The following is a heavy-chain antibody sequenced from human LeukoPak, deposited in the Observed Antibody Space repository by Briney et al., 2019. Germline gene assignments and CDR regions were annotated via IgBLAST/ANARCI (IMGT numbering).Heavy chain of an antibody. J-gene: IGHJ4*02. CDR3: ATANNWNYALGY. CDR1: GDTFIRYG. D-gene: IGHD1-7*01. V-gene: IGHV1-18*01. CDR2: FSTGNSNT. Sequence: GASVKVSCKASGDTFIRYGISWVRQAPGQGLEWMGWFSTGNSNTNYGQKFQGRVTMTTDISTGTAYMELRSLRSDDTAIHYCATANNWNYALGYWGQGTLVTVSS.